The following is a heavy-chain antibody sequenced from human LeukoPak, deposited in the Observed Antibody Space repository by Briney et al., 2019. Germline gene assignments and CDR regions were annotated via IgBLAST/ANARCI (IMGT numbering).Heavy chain of an antibody. CDR2: IYYSGST. V-gene: IGHV4-39*07. Sequence: SETLSLTCTVSGGSISSSSYYWGWIRQPPGKGLEWIGSIYYSGSTYYNPSLKSRVTISVDTSKNQFSLKLSSVTAADTAVYYCARDLFFHDFTTVPPRYFDLWGRGTLVTVSS. D-gene: IGHD4-17*01. J-gene: IGHJ2*01. CDR3: ARDLFFHDFTTVPPRYFDL. CDR1: GGSISSSSYY.